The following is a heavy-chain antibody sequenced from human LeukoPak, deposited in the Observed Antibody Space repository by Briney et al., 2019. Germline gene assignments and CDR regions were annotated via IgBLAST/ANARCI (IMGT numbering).Heavy chain of an antibody. Sequence: GASVKVSCKASGYTFTSYYMHWVRQVPGQGLEWMGIINPSGGSTSYAQKFQGRVTMTRDTSTSTVYMELSSLRSEDTAVYYCARAVATPLYFDYWGQGTLVTVSS. J-gene: IGHJ4*02. D-gene: IGHD5-12*01. CDR3: ARAVATPLYFDY. V-gene: IGHV1-46*03. CDR2: INPSGGST. CDR1: GYTFTSYY.